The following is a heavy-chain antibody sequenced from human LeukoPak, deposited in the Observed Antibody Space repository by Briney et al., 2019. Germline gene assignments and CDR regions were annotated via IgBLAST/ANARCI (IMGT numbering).Heavy chain of an antibody. V-gene: IGHV4-39*01. J-gene: IGHJ4*02. D-gene: IGHD2-2*01. CDR3: ARHSYIVVVPAAFDY. Sequence: PSETLSLTCTVSGGSISSSSYYWGWIRQPPGKGLEWIGSIYYSGSTYYNPSLKSRVTISVDTSKNQFSLKLSSVTAADTAVYYRARHSYIVVVPAAFDYWGQGTLVTVSS. CDR1: GGSISSSSYY. CDR2: IYYSGST.